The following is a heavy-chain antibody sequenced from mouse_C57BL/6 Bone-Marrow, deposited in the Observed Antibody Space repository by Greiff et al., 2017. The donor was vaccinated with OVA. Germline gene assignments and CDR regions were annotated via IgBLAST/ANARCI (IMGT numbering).Heavy chain of an antibody. V-gene: IGHV1-15*01. CDR1: GYTFTDYE. D-gene: IGHD1-3*01. J-gene: IGHJ3*01. Sequence: QVQLQQSGAELVRPGASVTLSCTASGYTFTDYEMHWVKQTPVHGLEWIGAIDPETGGTAYNQKFKGKAILTADKSSSTAYMELRSLTSEDSAVYYCTPSSSRTRFAYWGWGKLVTVSA. CDR2: IDPETGGT. CDR3: TPSSSRTRFAY.